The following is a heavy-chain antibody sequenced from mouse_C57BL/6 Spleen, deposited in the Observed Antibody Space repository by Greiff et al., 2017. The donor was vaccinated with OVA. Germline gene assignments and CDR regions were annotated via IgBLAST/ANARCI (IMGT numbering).Heavy chain of an antibody. CDR2: INPNNGGT. V-gene: IGHV1-18*01. CDR3: ARGRRYEYDGCAY. D-gene: IGHD2-4*01. J-gene: IGHJ3*01. CDR1: GYTFTDYN. Sequence: EVQLQQSGPELVKPGASVKIPCKASGYTFTDYNMDWVKQSHGKSLEWIGDINPNNGGTIYNQKFKGKATLTVDKSSSTAYMELRSLTSEDTAVYDGARGRRYEYDGCAYWGQGTLVTVSA.